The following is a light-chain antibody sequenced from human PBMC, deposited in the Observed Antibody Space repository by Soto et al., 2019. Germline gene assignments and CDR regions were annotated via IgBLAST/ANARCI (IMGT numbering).Light chain of an antibody. Sequence: DIMLTQSPASLAVSLGEEATINCESSQTLLFRSNNKDHLAWYQQKPGQPPKLLVYWASTRESGVPDRFSGSGSGTDFTLTITSLQAEDVAVYYCQQYYTTPSFGQGTKLEIK. CDR1: QTLLFRSNNKDH. CDR2: WAS. CDR3: QQYYTTPS. V-gene: IGKV4-1*01. J-gene: IGKJ1*01.